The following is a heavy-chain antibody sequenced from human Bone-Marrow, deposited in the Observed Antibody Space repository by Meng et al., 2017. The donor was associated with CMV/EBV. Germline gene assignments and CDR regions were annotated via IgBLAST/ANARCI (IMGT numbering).Heavy chain of an antibody. CDR1: GFTFRSYV. CDR3: AKDRPSRYCSGGSCYSIYG. Sequence: GGSLRLSCAASGFTFRSYVMSWVRQAPGKGLEWVSTISGGGGRTYYAVFVEGRFTIDRDNFKNTLYLQMNSLRAEDTAVYYCAKDRPSRYCSGGSCYSIYGWGQGTLVTVSS. J-gene: IGHJ4*02. V-gene: IGHV3-23*01. D-gene: IGHD2-15*01. CDR2: ISGGGGRT.